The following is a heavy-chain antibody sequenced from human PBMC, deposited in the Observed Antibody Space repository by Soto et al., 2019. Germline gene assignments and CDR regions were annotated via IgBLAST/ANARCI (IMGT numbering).Heavy chain of an antibody. CDR3: AREGCGGDCYTTIDDAFDI. CDR2: IIPILGIA. V-gene: IGHV1-69*08. J-gene: IGHJ3*02. Sequence: QVQLVQSGAEVKKPGSSVKVSCKASGGTFSSYTISWVRQAPGQGLEWMGRIIPILGIANYAQKFQGRVTITADKSTSTAYMELSILRSEDTAVYYCAREGCGGDCYTTIDDAFDIWGQGTMVTVSS. D-gene: IGHD2-21*02. CDR1: GGTFSSYT.